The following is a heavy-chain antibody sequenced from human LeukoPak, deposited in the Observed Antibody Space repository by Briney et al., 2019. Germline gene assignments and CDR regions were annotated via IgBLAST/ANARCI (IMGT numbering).Heavy chain of an antibody. D-gene: IGHD6-19*01. J-gene: IGHJ3*02. CDR2: IKQDGSEK. CDR1: GFTFSSYW. Sequence: GGSLRLSCAASGFTFSSYWMSWVRQAPGKGLEWVANIKQDGSEKYYVDSVKGRFTISRDNAKNSLYLQMNSLRAEDTAVYYCARDRQWLAFDAFDIWGQGTMVTVSS. V-gene: IGHV3-7*01. CDR3: ARDRQWLAFDAFDI.